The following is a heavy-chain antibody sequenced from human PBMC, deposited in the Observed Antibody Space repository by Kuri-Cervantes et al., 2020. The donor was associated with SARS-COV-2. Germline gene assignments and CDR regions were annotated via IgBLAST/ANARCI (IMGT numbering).Heavy chain of an antibody. Sequence: SETLSLTCAVYGGSFSGYYWSWIRQPQGRGLEWIGEINHSGSTNYNQSLKSRVTISVDTSTNQFSLKLRSVTAADTAVYYCARGQRITMVRGVMGFDYWGQGTLVTVSS. D-gene: IGHD3-10*01. V-gene: IGHV4-34*01. J-gene: IGHJ4*02. CDR3: ARGQRITMVRGVMGFDY. CDR2: INHSGST. CDR1: GGSFSGYY.